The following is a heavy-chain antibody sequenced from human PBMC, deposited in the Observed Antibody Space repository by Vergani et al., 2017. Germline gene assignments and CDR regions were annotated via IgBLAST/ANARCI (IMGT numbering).Heavy chain of an antibody. CDR2: ISSSSAYL. CDR3: ASRVSANGGLDT. CDR1: GFTFKNNT. Sequence: VQLVESGGGLVKPGGSLRLSCEGSGFTFKNNTMTWVRQAPGKGLEWVSSISSSSAYLHYADSVNGRFTISRDNAKKSLFLQMNNRRADDTAVYYGASRVSANGGLDTWGQGTLVTVSS. V-gene: IGHV3-21*02. D-gene: IGHD2-15*01. J-gene: IGHJ5*02.